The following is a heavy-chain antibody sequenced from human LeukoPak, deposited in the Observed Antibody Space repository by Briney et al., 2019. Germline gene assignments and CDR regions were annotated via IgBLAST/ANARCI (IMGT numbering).Heavy chain of an antibody. CDR1: GFTFSTYA. Sequence: GGSLRLSCAASGFTFSTYAMSWVRQAPGKGLELVSSITSSGYDTYYRDSVKGRFTISRDNSENTLYLQVNSLRPEDTAMYYCAKDSRETLAGTEDYWGRGTLVTVSS. D-gene: IGHD6-19*01. CDR3: AKDSRETLAGTEDY. CDR2: ITSSGYDT. V-gene: IGHV3-23*01. J-gene: IGHJ4*02.